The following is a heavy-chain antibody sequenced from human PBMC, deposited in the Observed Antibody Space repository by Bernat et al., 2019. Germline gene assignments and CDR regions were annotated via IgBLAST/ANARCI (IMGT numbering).Heavy chain of an antibody. CDR1: GFTFSRFW. J-gene: IGHJ5*02. D-gene: IGHD5-12*01. CDR2: IKQDGSEK. CDR3: ASEWLRFTPLDP. V-gene: IGHV3-7*01. Sequence: EVRLVESGGGLVQPGGSLRLSCAASGFTFSRFWMSWVRQAPGKGLEWVANIKQDGSEKHYVDSVKGRFIISRDNGKNSLFLQMNSLRAEDTAVYYCASEWLRFTPLDPWGQGTLVTVSS.